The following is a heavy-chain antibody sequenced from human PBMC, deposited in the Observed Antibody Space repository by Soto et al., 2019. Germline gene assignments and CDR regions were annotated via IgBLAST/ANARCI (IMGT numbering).Heavy chain of an antibody. CDR3: ARGVTIFGVVIIPVNYYYYMDV. CDR2: INHSGST. V-gene: IGHV4-34*01. J-gene: IGHJ6*03. Sequence: PSETLSLTCAVYGGSFSGYYWSWIRQPPGKGLEWIGEINHSGSTNYNPSLKSRVTISVDTSKNQFSLKLSSVTAADTAVYYCARGVTIFGVVIIPVNYYYYMDVWGKGTTVTVSS. D-gene: IGHD3-3*01. CDR1: GGSFSGYY.